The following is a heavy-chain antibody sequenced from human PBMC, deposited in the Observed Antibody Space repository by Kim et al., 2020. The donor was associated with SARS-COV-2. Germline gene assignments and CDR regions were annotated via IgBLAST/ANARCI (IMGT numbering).Heavy chain of an antibody. D-gene: IGHD3-10*01. CDR3: ARGYGSGSPYGMDV. CDR2: IYYSGST. J-gene: IGHJ6*02. CDR1: GGSISSGGYS. V-gene: IGHV4-30-2*01. Sequence: SETLSLTCAVSGGSISSGGYSWNWIRQPPGKGLEWIGYIYYSGSTYYNPSLKSRVTISVDRSKNQFSLKLSSVTAADTAVYYCARGYGSGSPYGMDVWGQGTTVTVSS.